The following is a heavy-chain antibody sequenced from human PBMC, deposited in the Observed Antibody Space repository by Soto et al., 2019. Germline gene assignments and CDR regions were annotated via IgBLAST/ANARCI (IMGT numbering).Heavy chain of an antibody. D-gene: IGHD5-18*01. CDR3: ARDTPSYGSPGPYYYYGMDV. CDR1: GYTFTSYG. J-gene: IGHJ6*02. V-gene: IGHV1-18*01. CDR2: ISAYNGNT. Sequence: ASVKVSCKASGYTFTSYGISWVRQAPGQGLEWMGWISAYNGNTNYAQKLQGRVTMTTDTSTSTAYMELRSLRSDDTAVYYCARDTPSYGSPGPYYYYGMDVWGQGTTVTVS.